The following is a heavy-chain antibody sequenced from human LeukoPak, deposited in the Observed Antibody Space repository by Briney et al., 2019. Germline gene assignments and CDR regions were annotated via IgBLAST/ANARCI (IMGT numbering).Heavy chain of an antibody. D-gene: IGHD3-10*01. CDR3: AKDLAQTFGEFNFDY. CDR2: ISGSGGST. CDR1: GFTFSSYA. J-gene: IGHJ4*02. V-gene: IGHV3-23*01. Sequence: PGGSLRLSCAASGFTFSSYAMSWVRQAPGKGLEWVSAISGSGGSTYYADSVKGRFTISRDNSKSTLYLQMNSLRAEDTAVYYCAKDLAQTFGEFNFDYWGQGTLVTVSS.